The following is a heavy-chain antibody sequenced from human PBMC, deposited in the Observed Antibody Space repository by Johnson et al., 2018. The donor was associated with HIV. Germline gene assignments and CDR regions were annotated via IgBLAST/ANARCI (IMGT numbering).Heavy chain of an antibody. Sequence: QVQLVESGGGVVQPGRSLRLSCAASGFTVSSYGMHWVRQAPGKGLEWVAVISYDGSNKYYADSVKGRFTISRDNSKNTLYLQMNSLRAEDTAVYYCAKAPTLQLWTYSDAFDIWGQGTMVTVSS. D-gene: IGHD5-18*01. V-gene: IGHV3-30*18. J-gene: IGHJ3*02. CDR1: GFTVSSYG. CDR3: AKAPTLQLWTYSDAFDI. CDR2: ISYDGSNK.